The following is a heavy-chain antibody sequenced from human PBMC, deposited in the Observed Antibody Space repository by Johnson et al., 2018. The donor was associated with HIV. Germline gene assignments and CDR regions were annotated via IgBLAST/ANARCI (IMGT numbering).Heavy chain of an antibody. J-gene: IGHJ3*02. CDR3: ARGSGYTYDNDEAQLLHAFDI. Sequence: VQLVESGGGLIQPGGSLRLSCAASGFTVSSNYMSWVRQAPGKGLEWVSFIYSGGTTYYADSVKGRFTISRDSSKNTLYLQMNSLRAEDTAVYYCARGSGYTYDNDEAQLLHAFDIWGQGTVVTVSS. CDR2: IYSGGTT. V-gene: IGHV3-66*03. D-gene: IGHD2/OR15-2a*01. CDR1: GFTVSSNY.